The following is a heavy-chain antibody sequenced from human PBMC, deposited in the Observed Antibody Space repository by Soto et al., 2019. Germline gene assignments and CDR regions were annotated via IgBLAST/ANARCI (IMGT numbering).Heavy chain of an antibody. CDR1: GFTFSSYA. CDR3: ATIAVPPAFDI. J-gene: IGHJ3*02. V-gene: IGHV3-23*01. CDR2: LSDSGDST. Sequence: GGSLRLSCAASGFTFSSYAMSWVRQAPGKGLEWVSGLSDSGDSTYYAASVKGRFTISRDNSKNTLFLQMTSLRAEDTAVYYCATIAVPPAFDIWGQGTMVTVSS. D-gene: IGHD6-19*01.